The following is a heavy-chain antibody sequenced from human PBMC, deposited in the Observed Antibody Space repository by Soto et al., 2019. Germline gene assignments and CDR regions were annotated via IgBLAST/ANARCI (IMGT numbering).Heavy chain of an antibody. V-gene: IGHV3-30*18. D-gene: IGHD2-15*01. Sequence: GGSLRLSCAASGFTFSSYGMHWVRQAPGKGLEWVAFISYDGSIEYYADSVKGRFTISRANSKNTLYLQMSSLRDDDTAVYYCAKQSCSGGSCYDYWGRGTLVTVSS. J-gene: IGHJ4*02. CDR3: AKQSCSGGSCYDY. CDR1: GFTFSSYG. CDR2: ISYDGSIE.